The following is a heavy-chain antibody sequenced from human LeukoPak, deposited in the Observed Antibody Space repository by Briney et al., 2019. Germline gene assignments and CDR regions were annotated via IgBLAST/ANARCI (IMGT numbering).Heavy chain of an antibody. CDR3: ARDVSLPGYDFWSGYFDY. CDR1: GFTFSSYS. V-gene: IGHV3-21*01. Sequence: GGSLRLSCAASGFTFSSYSMNWVRQAPGKGLEWVSSISSSSSYIYYADSMKGRFTISRDNAKNSLYLQMNSLRAEDTAVYYCARDVSLPGYDFWSGYFDYWGQGTLVTVSS. CDR2: ISSSSSYI. J-gene: IGHJ4*02. D-gene: IGHD3-3*01.